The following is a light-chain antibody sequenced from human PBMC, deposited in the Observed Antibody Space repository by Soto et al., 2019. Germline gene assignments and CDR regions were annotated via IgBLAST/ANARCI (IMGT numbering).Light chain of an antibody. J-gene: IGKJ4*01. CDR2: GAS. CDR3: QQYASSPLT. V-gene: IGKV3-20*01. CDR1: QSVRSNY. Sequence: EIVLTQAPGTLSLSSGERATLSCRASQSVRSNYLAWYQQKPGQAPRLLIYGASSRATGIPDRFGGSGSGTDFNLTISRLEPDDFAVYYCQQYASSPLTFGGATKVQIK.